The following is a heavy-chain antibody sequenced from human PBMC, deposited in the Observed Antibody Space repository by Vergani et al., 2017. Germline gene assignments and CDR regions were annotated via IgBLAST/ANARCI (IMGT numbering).Heavy chain of an antibody. Sequence: QVQLVESGGGVVQHGRSLRLSCAASGFTFSSYGMHWVRQAPGKGREWVAVIWYDGSNKYYADSVKGRFTISRDNSNNTLYLQMNSLRAEDTAVYYCASDHGITMIVVIPNYMDVWGKGTTVTVSS. CDR2: IWYDGSNK. V-gene: IGHV3-33*01. CDR3: ASDHGITMIVVIPNYMDV. D-gene: IGHD3-22*01. J-gene: IGHJ6*03. CDR1: GFTFSSYG.